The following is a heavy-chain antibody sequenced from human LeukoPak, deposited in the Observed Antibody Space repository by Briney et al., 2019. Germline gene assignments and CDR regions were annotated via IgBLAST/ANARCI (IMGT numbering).Heavy chain of an antibody. CDR3: AREEMATTFDY. D-gene: IGHD5-24*01. CDR1: GFTFSSYA. J-gene: IGHJ4*02. CDR2: ISYDGSNK. V-gene: IGHV3-30-3*01. Sequence: GGSLRLSCAASGFTFSSYAMHWVRQAPGKGLEWVAVISYDGSNKYYADSVKGRFTISRDNSKNTLYLQMNSLRAEDTAVYYCAREEMATTFDYWGQGTLVTVSS.